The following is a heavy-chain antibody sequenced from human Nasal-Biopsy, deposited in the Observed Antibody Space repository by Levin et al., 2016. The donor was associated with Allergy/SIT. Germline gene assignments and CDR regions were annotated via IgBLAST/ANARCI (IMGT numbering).Heavy chain of an antibody. D-gene: IGHD6-6*01. V-gene: IGHV1-46*01. CDR2: IDPRSGST. CDR3: AGEYRSSSGYYYYALDV. CDR1: GYTFTGYI. Sequence: ASVKVSCKASGYTFTGYIFHWVRQAPGQGLEWMGRIDPRSGSTTYLEKFQGRVSMTRDMSTGTVYMDLSNLRSDDTAVYYCAGEYRSSSGYYYYALDVWGQGTTVTVSS. J-gene: IGHJ6*02.